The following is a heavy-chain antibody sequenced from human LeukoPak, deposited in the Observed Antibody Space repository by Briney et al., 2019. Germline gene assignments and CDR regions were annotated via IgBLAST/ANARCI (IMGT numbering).Heavy chain of an antibody. CDR1: GFTFDDYA. CDR3: AKESATNDAFDI. CDR2: ISWNSGSI. J-gene: IGHJ3*02. Sequence: GGSLRLSCAASGFTFDDYAMPWVRQAPGKGLEWVSGISWNSGSIGYADSVKGRFTISRDNAKNSLYLQMNSLRAEDTALYYCAKESATNDAFDIWGQGTMVTVSS. V-gene: IGHV3-9*01.